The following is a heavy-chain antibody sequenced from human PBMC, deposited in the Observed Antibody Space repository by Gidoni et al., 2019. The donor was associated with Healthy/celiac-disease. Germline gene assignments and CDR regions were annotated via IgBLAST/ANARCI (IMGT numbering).Heavy chain of an antibody. CDR1: GGSFSGYY. CDR2: INHSGST. Sequence: QVQLQQWGAGLLKPSETLSLTCAVYGGSFSGYYWSWIRPPPGKGLEWIGEINHSGSTNYNPSLKSRVTISVDTSKNQFSLKLSSVTAADTAVYYCARSRGRFLEWWDSYYYYGMDVWGQGTTVTVSS. D-gene: IGHD3-3*01. CDR3: ARSRGRFLEWWDSYYYYGMDV. J-gene: IGHJ6*02. V-gene: IGHV4-34*01.